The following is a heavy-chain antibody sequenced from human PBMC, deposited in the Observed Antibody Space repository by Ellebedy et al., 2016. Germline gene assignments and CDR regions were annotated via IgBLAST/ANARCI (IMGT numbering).Heavy chain of an antibody. CDR2: IVPLFGTT. D-gene: IGHD2-21*01. CDR1: RDTLTSYV. CDR3: ARRAYCGGDCYAFDM. V-gene: IGHV1-69*06. Sequence: SVKVSXKASRDTLTSYVVNWVRQAPGEGLEWMGHIVPLFGTTNYAQKFQGRVTITADKSTRTDYMELTSLRSEDTAVYYCARRAYCGGDCYAFDMWGQGTLVIVSS. J-gene: IGHJ3*02.